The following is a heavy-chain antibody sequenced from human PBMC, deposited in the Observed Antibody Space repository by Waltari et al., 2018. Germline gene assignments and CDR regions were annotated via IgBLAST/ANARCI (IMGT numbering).Heavy chain of an antibody. Sequence: QVQLQQWGAGLLKPSETLSLTCAVYGGSLSGYYWTWIRQPPGKGLEWMGDINHSGSGSTNYIPSLKSRVTISVDTAKSQVALKVTSVTAADTAMYYCARIKSRAFDIWGQGTMVTVSS. V-gene: IGHV4-34*01. CDR1: GGSLSGYY. CDR3: ARIKSRAFDI. J-gene: IGHJ3*02. CDR2: INHSGSGST.